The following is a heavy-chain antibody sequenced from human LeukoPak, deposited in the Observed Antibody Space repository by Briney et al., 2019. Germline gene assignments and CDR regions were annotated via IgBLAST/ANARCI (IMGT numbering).Heavy chain of an antibody. CDR2: IYPGDSDT. J-gene: IGHJ4*02. CDR3: ARWGARGYSGYADGGFDY. V-gene: IGHV5-51*01. CDR1: GYSLTSYW. Sequence: GESLKISCKGSGYSLTSYWIGWVRQMPGKGLEWMGIIYPGDSDTRYSPSFQGQVTISADESISTAYLQWSSLKASDTAMYYCARWGARGYSGYADGGFDYWGQGTLVTVSS. D-gene: IGHD5-12*01.